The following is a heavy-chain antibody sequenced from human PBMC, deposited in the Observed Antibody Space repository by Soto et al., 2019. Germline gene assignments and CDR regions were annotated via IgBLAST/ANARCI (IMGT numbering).Heavy chain of an antibody. CDR3: ASGVYYFDY. CDR1: VGSISSYY. CDR2: IYYSGST. J-gene: IGHJ4*02. D-gene: IGHD2-8*01. Sequence: SETLSLTCTVSVGSISSYYWSWIRQPPGKGLEWIGYIYYSGSTNYNPSLKSRVTISVDTSKNQFSLKLSSVTAADTAVYYCASGVYYFDYWGQGTLVTVSS. V-gene: IGHV4-59*08.